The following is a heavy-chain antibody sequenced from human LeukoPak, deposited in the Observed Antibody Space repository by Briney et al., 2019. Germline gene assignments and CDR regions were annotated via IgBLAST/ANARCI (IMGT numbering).Heavy chain of an antibody. CDR1: GYTFTSYG. CDR2: ISAYNGNT. V-gene: IGHV1-18*01. D-gene: IGHD1-26*01. J-gene: IGHJ6*03. CDR3: AREGLGATTGYMDV. Sequence: ASVKVSCKASGYTFTSYGISWVRQAPGQGLEWMGWISAYNGNTNYAQKVQGRVTMTTDTSTSTAYMELRSLRSDDTAVYYCAREGLGATTGYMDVWGKGTTVTVSS.